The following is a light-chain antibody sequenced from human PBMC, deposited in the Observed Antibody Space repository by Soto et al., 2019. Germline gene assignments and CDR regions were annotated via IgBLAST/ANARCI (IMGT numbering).Light chain of an antibody. Sequence: DIQMTQSPSTLSASVGDRVTITCRASQSITSWLAWYQQKSGKSPKLLIYKASSLESGVPSRFSGSGSGTEFNLTISSLQPDDFATFYCLQYNTYPYTFGQGTKLEI. CDR2: KAS. V-gene: IGKV1-5*03. CDR1: QSITSW. J-gene: IGKJ2*01. CDR3: LQYNTYPYT.